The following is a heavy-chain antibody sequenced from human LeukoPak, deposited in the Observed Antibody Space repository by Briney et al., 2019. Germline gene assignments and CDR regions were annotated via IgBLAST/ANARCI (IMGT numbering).Heavy chain of an antibody. Sequence: ASVKVSCRASGYTFTGYYIHWVRQAPGQGLEWMGWINPNSGVTNYAQKFQGRVTMTRDTSISTAYMELSRLPSDDTAVYYCARVGAYGSGSYLVYWGQGTLVTVSS. CDR2: INPNSGVT. V-gene: IGHV1-2*02. CDR1: GYTFTGYY. CDR3: ARVGAYGSGSYLVY. D-gene: IGHD3-10*01. J-gene: IGHJ4*02.